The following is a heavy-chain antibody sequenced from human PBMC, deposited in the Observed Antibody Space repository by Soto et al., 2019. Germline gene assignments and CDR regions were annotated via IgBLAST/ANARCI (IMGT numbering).Heavy chain of an antibody. D-gene: IGHD6-13*01. Sequence: QVQLQESGPGLVKTSQTLSLTCTVSGGDINNGGYYWSWIRRHPGGGLEWIGHISSSGSIDYVPSXNXXVTIALDTSKNQFSLTLGFVTAADTALYYVASATLVEQLEDWCQGTLVIVSS. V-gene: IGHV4-31*03. CDR3: ASATLVEQLED. CDR2: ISSSGSI. CDR1: GGDINNGGYY. J-gene: IGHJ4*02.